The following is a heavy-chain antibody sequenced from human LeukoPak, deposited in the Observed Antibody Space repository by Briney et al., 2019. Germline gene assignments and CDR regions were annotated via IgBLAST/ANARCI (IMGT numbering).Heavy chain of an antibody. J-gene: IGHJ4*02. CDR3: ARGGYSGYDLDY. CDR2: VSSNGGST. D-gene: IGHD5-12*01. Sequence: GGSLRLSCAASGFTFSSYAMHWVRQAPGKGLEYVSAVSSNGGSTYCANSVKGRFTISRDNSKNTLYLQMGSLRAEDMAVYYCARGGYSGYDLDYWGQGTLVTVSP. CDR1: GFTFSSYA. V-gene: IGHV3-64*01.